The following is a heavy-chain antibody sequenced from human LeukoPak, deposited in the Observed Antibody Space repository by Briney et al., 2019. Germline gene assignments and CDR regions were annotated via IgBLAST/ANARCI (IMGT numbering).Heavy chain of an antibody. CDR1: GFTFSSYA. V-gene: IGHV3-23*01. CDR3: TRRRGNQQPIDY. J-gene: IGHJ4*02. Sequence: QPGRSLRLSCAASGFTFSSYAMSWVRQAPGKGLEWVSAISGGGIGIYYADSLKGRFTISRDDSKNTLYLQMNSLRAEDTAVYYCTRRRGNQQPIDYWGQGTLVTVSS. CDR2: ISGGGIGI. D-gene: IGHD2-2*01.